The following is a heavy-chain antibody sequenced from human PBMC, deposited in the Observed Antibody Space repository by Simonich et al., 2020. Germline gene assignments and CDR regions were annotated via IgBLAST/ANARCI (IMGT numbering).Heavy chain of an antibody. D-gene: IGHD2-2*01. Sequence: QVQLVQSGAEVKQPGASVKVSCKASGYTFTGYYMHWVRQAPGQGLEWMGRINPNRGDTNYAQKFQGRGTITRDTARSTAYMELSRLKSDDTSVYYCARDTFLGYCSSTSCYDAFDIWGQGTMVTVSS. CDR3: ARDTFLGYCSSTSCYDAFDI. J-gene: IGHJ3*02. CDR2: INPNRGDT. V-gene: IGHV1-2*06. CDR1: GYTFTGYY.